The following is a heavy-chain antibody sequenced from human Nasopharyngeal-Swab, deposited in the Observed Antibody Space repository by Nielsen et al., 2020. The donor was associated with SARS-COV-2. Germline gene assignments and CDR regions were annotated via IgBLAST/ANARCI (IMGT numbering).Heavy chain of an antibody. CDR3: ARAPSIGCSTTSCSRCYYYYRMDV. D-gene: IGHD2-2*01. CDR1: GYTLTELF. CDR2: FDPEDGET. J-gene: IGHJ6*02. V-gene: IGHV1-24*01. Sequence: ASVKDSCKVSGYTLTELFMQWVRQAPGKGREWMGGFDPEDGETIYARKFQGRVTMTEDTSTGTAYMELSSLRSEDTAMFSCARAPSIGCSTTSCSRCYYYYRMDVWGQGTTVTVSS.